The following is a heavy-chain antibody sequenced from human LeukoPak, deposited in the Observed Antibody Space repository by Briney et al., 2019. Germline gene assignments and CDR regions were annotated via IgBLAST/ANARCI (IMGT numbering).Heavy chain of an antibody. CDR3: AKRGVVIRVILVGFHKEAYYFDS. D-gene: IGHD3-22*01. CDR1: GFTFSSYW. V-gene: IGHV3-7*03. Sequence: PGGSLRLSCAASGFTFSSYWMSWVRQAPGKGLEWVANIRQDGSVHNYVDSVKGRFTTSRDNPKNSVYLQMSSLRAEDTAVYFCAKRGVVIRVILVGFHKEAYYFDSWGQGALVTVSS. J-gene: IGHJ4*02. CDR2: IRQDGSVH.